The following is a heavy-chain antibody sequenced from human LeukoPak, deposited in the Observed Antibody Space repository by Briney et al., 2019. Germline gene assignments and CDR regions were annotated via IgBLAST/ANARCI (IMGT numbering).Heavy chain of an antibody. J-gene: IGHJ3*02. CDR3: ARIERLYYYDSSGYAFDI. CDR2: INAGNGNT. Sequence: ASVKVSCKASGYTFTSYAMHWVRQAPGQGLEWMGWINAGNGNTKYSQKFQGRVTITRDTSASTAYMELSSLRSEDTAVYYCARIERLYYYDSSGYAFDIWGQGTMVTVSS. D-gene: IGHD3-22*01. V-gene: IGHV1-3*01. CDR1: GYTFTSYA.